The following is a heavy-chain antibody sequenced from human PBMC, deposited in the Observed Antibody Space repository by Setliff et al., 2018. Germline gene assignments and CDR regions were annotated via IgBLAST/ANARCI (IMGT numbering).Heavy chain of an antibody. CDR1: GFTFSTHW. V-gene: IGHV3-74*01. J-gene: IGHJ6*03. D-gene: IGHD7-27*01. CDR2: VNGDETIR. CDR3: ASIDWGENFYNMDV. Sequence: PGGSLRLSCAASGFTFSTHWVQWVRQVPGKGLEWVSRVNGDETIRSYVDSVKGRFTISRENAKNTVYLEMNSLRAEDTAVYYCASIDWGENFYNMDVWGKGTTVTVSS.